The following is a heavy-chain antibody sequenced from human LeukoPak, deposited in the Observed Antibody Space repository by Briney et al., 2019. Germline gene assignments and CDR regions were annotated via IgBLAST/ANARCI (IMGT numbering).Heavy chain of an antibody. CDR1: GYSFTSYW. Sequence: PGESLRISCKGSGYSFTSYWISWVRQMPGKGLEWMGRIDPSDSYTNYSPSFQGHVTISADESISTAYLQWSSLKASDTAMYYCARHHRLTVLLWFGELDYWGQGTLVTVSS. D-gene: IGHD3-10*01. CDR2: IDPSDSYT. J-gene: IGHJ4*02. CDR3: ARHHRLTVLLWFGELDY. V-gene: IGHV5-10-1*01.